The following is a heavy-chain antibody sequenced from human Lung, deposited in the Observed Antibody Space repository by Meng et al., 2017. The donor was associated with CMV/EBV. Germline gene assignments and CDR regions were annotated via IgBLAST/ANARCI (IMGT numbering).Heavy chain of an antibody. Sequence: SXXVSXKASGFTFTSSAVQWVRQARGQRLEWIGWIVVGSGNTNYAQKFQERVTITRDMSTSTAYMELSSLRSEDTAVYYCAAEALKEQWLVYYYGMDVWGHGXTVTVSS. D-gene: IGHD6-19*01. V-gene: IGHV1-58*01. CDR2: IVVGSGNT. CDR1: GFTFTSSA. CDR3: AAEALKEQWLVYYYGMDV. J-gene: IGHJ6*02.